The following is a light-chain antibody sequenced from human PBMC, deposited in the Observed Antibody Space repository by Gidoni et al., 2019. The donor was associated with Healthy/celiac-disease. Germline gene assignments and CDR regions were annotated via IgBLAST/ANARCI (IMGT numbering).Light chain of an antibody. J-gene: IGLJ3*02. CDR3: ISYTSSSTLRV. CDR2: EVS. V-gene: IGLV2-14*01. Sequence: QSALTQPASVSGSPGQSITISCTGTSSDVGGYNYVSWYQQHPGKAPKLMIYEVSNRPSGVSNRFSGSRSGNTASLTISGLQAEDEADYYCISYTSSSTLRVFGGGTKLTVL. CDR1: SSDVGGYNY.